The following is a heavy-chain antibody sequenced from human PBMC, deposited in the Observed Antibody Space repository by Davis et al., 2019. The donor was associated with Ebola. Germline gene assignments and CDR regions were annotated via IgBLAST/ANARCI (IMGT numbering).Heavy chain of an antibody. CDR2: ISSSSSYI. CDR1: GFTFSSYS. CDR3: ARDNPVMVQGAGDAFDI. V-gene: IGHV3-21*01. D-gene: IGHD3-10*01. Sequence: PGGSLRLSCAASGFTFSSYSMNWVRQAPGKGLEWVSSISSSSSYIYYADSVKGRFTISRDNAKNSLYLQMNSLRAEDTAVYYCARDNPVMVQGAGDAFDIWGQGTMVTVSS. J-gene: IGHJ3*02.